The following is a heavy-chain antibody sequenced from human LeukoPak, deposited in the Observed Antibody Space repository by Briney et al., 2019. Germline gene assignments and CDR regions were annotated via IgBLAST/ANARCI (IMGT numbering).Heavy chain of an antibody. CDR1: SGSISTSNYY. CDR3: ARDIAAAGIYYYYYMDV. V-gene: IGHV4-39*07. J-gene: IGHJ6*03. Sequence: SETLSLTCTVSSGSISTSNYYWGWVRQPPGKALEWIGNIFYSGSTYYSPSLKSRVTISVDTSKNQFSLKLSSVTAADTAVYYCARDIAAAGIYYYYYMDVWGKGTTVTVSS. D-gene: IGHD6-13*01. CDR2: IFYSGST.